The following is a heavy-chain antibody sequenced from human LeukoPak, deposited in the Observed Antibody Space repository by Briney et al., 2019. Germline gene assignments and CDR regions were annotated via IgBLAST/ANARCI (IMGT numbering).Heavy chain of an antibody. CDR3: ARGLPMVRGVIITY. V-gene: IGHV4-34*01. CDR1: GGSFSGYY. D-gene: IGHD3-10*01. Sequence: KTSETLSLTCAVYGGSFSGYYWSWIRQPPGKGLEWIGEINHSGSTNYNPSLKSRVTISVDTSKNQFSLKLSSVTAADTAVYYCARGLPMVRGVIITYWGQGTLVTVSS. CDR2: INHSGST. J-gene: IGHJ4*02.